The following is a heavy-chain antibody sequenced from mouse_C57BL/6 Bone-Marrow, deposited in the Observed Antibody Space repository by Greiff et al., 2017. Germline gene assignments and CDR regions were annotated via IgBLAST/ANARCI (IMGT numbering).Heavy chain of an antibody. CDR2: IDPDIGDT. CDR3: SSFGVNYFDY. V-gene: IGHV14-4*01. Sequence: EVQLQQSGAELVRPGASVKLSCTASGFNIKDDYIHWVKQRPEQGLEWIGWIDPDIGDTEYASKFQGKATITSDTSSTTAYLQLSSLTSDDTAVYYCSSFGVNYFDYWGQGTPLTVAS. CDR1: GFNIKDDY. D-gene: IGHD1-1*02. J-gene: IGHJ2*01.